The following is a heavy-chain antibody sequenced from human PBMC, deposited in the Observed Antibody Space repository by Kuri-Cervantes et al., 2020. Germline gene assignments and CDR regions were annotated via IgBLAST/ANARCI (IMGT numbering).Heavy chain of an antibody. CDR3: ARGYSYADY. Sequence: GESLKISCAASGFTFDDYAMHWVRQAPGKGLEWVSGISGSGGSTYYADSVKGRFTISRDNSKNTLYLQMNSLRAEDTAVYYCARGYSYADYWGQGTLVTVSS. D-gene: IGHD5-18*01. J-gene: IGHJ4*02. V-gene: IGHV3-23*01. CDR1: GFTFDDYA. CDR2: ISGSGGST.